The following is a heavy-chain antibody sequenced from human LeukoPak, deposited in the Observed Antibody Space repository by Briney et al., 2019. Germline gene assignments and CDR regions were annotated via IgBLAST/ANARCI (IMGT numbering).Heavy chain of an antibody. CDR2: INHSGST. CDR1: GGSFSGYY. CDR3: ARDGYYYDSSGYYEKMYYFDY. D-gene: IGHD3-22*01. V-gene: IGHV4-34*01. Sequence: SETLSLTCAVYGGSFSGYYWSWIRQPPGKGLEWIGEINHSGSTNYNPSLKSRVTISVDTSKNQFSLKLSSVTAADTAVYYCARDGYYYDSSGYYEKMYYFDYWGQGTLVTVSS. J-gene: IGHJ4*02.